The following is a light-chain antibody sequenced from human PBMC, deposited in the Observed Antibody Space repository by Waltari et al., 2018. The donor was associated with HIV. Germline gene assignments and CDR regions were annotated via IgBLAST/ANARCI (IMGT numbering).Light chain of an antibody. V-gene: IGKV4-1*01. CDR2: WAS. J-gene: IGKJ1*01. Sequence: DIVMTQSPDSLAVSLGERATINCKSSQSLLYRANNKNYLAWSQQRPGQPPKSLIYWASARESGVPDRFSGSGSGTDFTLTISSLQADDVAVYYCHQYFSAPWTFGQGTKVEIK. CDR1: QSLLYRANNKNY. CDR3: HQYFSAPWT.